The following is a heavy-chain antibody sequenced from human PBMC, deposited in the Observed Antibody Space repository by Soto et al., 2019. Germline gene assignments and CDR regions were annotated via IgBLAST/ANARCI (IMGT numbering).Heavy chain of an antibody. D-gene: IGHD4-17*01. V-gene: IGHV3-7*04. J-gene: IGHJ4*02. CDR3: ARDLASTTIPNY. CDR1: GGSISSGGYS. Sequence: ETLSLTCAVSGGSISSGGYSWSWVRQAPGKGLEWVANIKQDGSEKYYVDSVKGRFTISRDNAKNSLYLQMNSLRAEDTAVYYCARDLASTTIPNYWGQGTLVTVSS. CDR2: IKQDGSEK.